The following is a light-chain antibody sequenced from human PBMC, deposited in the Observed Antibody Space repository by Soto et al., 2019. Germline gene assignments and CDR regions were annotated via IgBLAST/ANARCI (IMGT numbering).Light chain of an antibody. V-gene: IGLV2-14*01. CDR3: SSYTGSSSPYV. Sequence: QSALTQPASVSGSPGQSITISCTGTSSDVGGYNYVSWYQQHPGKAPKLMIYEVSNRPSGVSNRLSGSKSGNTASLTISGLQAEDEADYDCSSYTGSSSPYVFGTGTKLTVL. CDR2: EVS. J-gene: IGLJ1*01. CDR1: SSDVGGYNY.